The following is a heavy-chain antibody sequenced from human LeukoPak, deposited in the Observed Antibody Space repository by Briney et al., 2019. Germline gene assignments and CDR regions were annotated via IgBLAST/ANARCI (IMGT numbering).Heavy chain of an antibody. D-gene: IGHD3-10*01. CDR1: GFTFDGYG. J-gene: IGHJ4*02. CDR3: ARGGWFGELLFDY. V-gene: IGHV3-20*04. CDR2: INGNGGST. Sequence: GGSLRLSCAASGFTFDGYGMSWVRQAPGQGLEWVSGINGNGGSTGYADSVKGRFTISRDNAKNSLYLQMNSLRAEDTALYYCARGGWFGELLFDYWGQGTLVTVSS.